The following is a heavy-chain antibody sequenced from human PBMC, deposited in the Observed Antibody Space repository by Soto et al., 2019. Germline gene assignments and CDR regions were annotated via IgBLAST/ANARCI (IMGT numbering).Heavy chain of an antibody. CDR2: IYDGVTT. CDR1: GGSISGHF. CDR3: AINADV. J-gene: IGHJ6*02. Sequence: QVQLQESGPGLVKPSETLSLICTVSGGSISGHFWSWIRQPPGKRLEWIGNIYDGVTTNYNPSLKSRVTLSLDTSKRQFSLKLNSVTAADPAMYYCAINADVWGQGTTVTVSS. V-gene: IGHV4-59*08.